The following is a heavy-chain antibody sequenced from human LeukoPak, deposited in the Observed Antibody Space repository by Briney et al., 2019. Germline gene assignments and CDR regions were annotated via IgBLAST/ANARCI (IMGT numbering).Heavy chain of an antibody. Sequence: SETLSLTCTVSADSISSSSYYWGWIRQPPGKGLEWIGSIYYSGNTYYNPSLTSRVTISVDTSKNQFSLKLSSVTAADTALYYCARHVNYGSGFYMDVWGKGTTVTISS. CDR1: ADSISSSSYY. CDR2: IYYSGNT. J-gene: IGHJ6*03. D-gene: IGHD3-10*01. V-gene: IGHV4-39*01. CDR3: ARHVNYGSGFYMDV.